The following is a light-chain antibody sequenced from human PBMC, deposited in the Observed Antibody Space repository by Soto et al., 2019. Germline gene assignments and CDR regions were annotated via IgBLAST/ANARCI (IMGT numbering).Light chain of an antibody. CDR1: NSDVGGYNY. J-gene: IGLJ1*01. Sequence: QSALTQPPSASGSPGQSVTISCTGTNSDVGGYNYVSWYQQHPGKAPKLMIYEVSKRPSGVPDRFSGSKSGNTASLTVSGLQAEDEADYYCSSYAGSNNFVFGTGTKVTL. CDR3: SSYAGSNNFV. CDR2: EVS. V-gene: IGLV2-8*01.